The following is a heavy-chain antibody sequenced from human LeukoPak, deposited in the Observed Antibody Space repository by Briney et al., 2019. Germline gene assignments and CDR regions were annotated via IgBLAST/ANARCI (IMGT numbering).Heavy chain of an antibody. Sequence: ASVKVSCKASGYTFTGYYMHWVRQAPGQGLEWMGWINLNSGGTNYAQKFQGRVTMTRDTSISTAYMELSRLRSDDTAVYYCASSPIYDFWSGYRASVGGMDVWGRGTTVTVSS. CDR3: ASSPIYDFWSGYRASVGGMDV. D-gene: IGHD3-3*01. CDR1: GYTFTGYY. CDR2: INLNSGGT. J-gene: IGHJ6*02. V-gene: IGHV1-2*02.